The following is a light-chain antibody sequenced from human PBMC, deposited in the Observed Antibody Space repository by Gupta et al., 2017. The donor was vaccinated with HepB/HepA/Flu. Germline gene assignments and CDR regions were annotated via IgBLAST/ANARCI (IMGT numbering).Light chain of an antibody. CDR2: GNT. CDR3: QSYDSGLSGSV. CDR1: NSNIGAGYD. Sequence: QSVLTQPPSVSGAPGQRVTISCTGSNSNIGAGYDVHWYQQLPGTAPKVLIYGNTNRPSGVPDRFSGSKSGTSASLAITGLQAEDEADYYCQSYDSGLSGSVFGGGTELTVL. J-gene: IGLJ2*01. V-gene: IGLV1-40*01.